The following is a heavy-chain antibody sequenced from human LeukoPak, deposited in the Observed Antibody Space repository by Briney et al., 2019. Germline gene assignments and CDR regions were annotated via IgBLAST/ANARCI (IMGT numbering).Heavy chain of an antibody. J-gene: IGHJ3*02. CDR1: GYTFTSYA. CDR3: ARVPPHTYYDSSGSDAFDI. V-gene: IGHV7-4-1*02. Sequence: ASVKVSCKASGYTFTSYAMNWVRQAPGQGLEWMGWINTNTGNPTYAQGFTGRFVFSLDTSVSTAYLQISSLKAEDTAVYYCARVPPHTYYDSSGSDAFDIWGQGTMVTVSS. D-gene: IGHD3-22*01. CDR2: INTNTGNP.